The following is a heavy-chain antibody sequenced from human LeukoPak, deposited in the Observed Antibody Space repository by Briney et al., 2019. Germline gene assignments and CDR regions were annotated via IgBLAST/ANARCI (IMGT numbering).Heavy chain of an antibody. J-gene: IGHJ4*02. Sequence: ASVKVSCKASGYTFTAYYMHWVRQAPGQGLEWMGIINPTSGSTRNAQKFQGRVTMTRGTSATTVYMELSSLRSEDTAVHYCARDLELRLDYWGQGTLVTVSS. CDR3: ARDLELRLDY. V-gene: IGHV1-46*01. CDR1: GYTFTAYY. CDR2: INPTSGST. D-gene: IGHD1-26*01.